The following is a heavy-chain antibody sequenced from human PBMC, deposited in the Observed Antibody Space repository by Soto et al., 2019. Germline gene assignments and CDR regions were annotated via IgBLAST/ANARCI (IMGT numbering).Heavy chain of an antibody. CDR1: GYTFTGYY. D-gene: IGHD3-9*01. CDR3: ARDYDILTGHPYYFDY. Sequence: AASVKVSCKASGYTFTGYYMHWVRQAPGQGLEWMGWINPNSGGTNYAQKFQGRVTMTRDTSISTAYMELSRLRSDDTAVYYCARDYDILTGHPYYFDYWGQGTLVTVSS. V-gene: IGHV1-2*02. J-gene: IGHJ4*02. CDR2: INPNSGGT.